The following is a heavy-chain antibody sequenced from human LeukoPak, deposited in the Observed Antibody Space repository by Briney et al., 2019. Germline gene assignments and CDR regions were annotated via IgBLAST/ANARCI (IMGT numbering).Heavy chain of an antibody. Sequence: SETLSLTCTVSGYSISSGYYWSWIRQPPGKGLEWIGYIYGSGNTNYNPSLKSRVTMSIDTSKNQFSLKLTSVTAADTATYYCARETSLAGFASGLGFNYWGQGILVTVSS. V-gene: IGHV4-61*01. CDR3: ARETSLAGFASGLGFNY. J-gene: IGHJ4*02. CDR1: GYSISSGYY. D-gene: IGHD6-19*01. CDR2: IYGSGNT.